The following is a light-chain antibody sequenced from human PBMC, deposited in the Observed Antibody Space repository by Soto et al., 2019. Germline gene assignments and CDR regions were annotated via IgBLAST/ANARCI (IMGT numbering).Light chain of an antibody. J-gene: IGKJ1*01. CDR2: KAS. Sequence: DIQMTQSPSTLSASVGDRVTITCRASQSISSWLAWYQQKPGKAPKLLIYKASSLESGVPSRFSGSGSGTEFTLTISSLQPDDFATYYCQQFNNYPWTFGKGPGWKSN. CDR1: QSISSW. CDR3: QQFNNYPWT. V-gene: IGKV1-5*03.